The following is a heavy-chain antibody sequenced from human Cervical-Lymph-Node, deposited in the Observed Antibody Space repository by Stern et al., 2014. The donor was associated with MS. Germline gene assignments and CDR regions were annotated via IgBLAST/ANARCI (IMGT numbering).Heavy chain of an antibody. CDR1: GYAIYNGYF. Sequence: QVQLVQSGPGLVKPSETVSLTCTVSGYAIYNGYFWGWIRQPPGKGLEWLGSVYNTGTTHYSPSLESRVTISVDTSKTQISLKLPSVTAADTAVYFCARERGLRFDYWGQGTLVTVSS. CDR2: VYNTGTT. V-gene: IGHV4-38-2*02. J-gene: IGHJ4*02. CDR3: ARERGLRFDY.